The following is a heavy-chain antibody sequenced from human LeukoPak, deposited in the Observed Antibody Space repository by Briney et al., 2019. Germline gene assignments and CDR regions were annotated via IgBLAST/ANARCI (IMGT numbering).Heavy chain of an antibody. CDR1: GFTFSSYA. CDR3: ASASVVVVPAALDY. Sequence: GGSLRLSCAASGFTFSSYAMHWVRQAPGKGLEWVAVISYDGSNKYYADSVKGRFTISRDNSKNTLYLQMNSLRAEDTAVYYCASASVVVVPAALDYWAQGTLVTVSS. D-gene: IGHD2-2*01. V-gene: IGHV3-30-3*01. J-gene: IGHJ4*02. CDR2: ISYDGSNK.